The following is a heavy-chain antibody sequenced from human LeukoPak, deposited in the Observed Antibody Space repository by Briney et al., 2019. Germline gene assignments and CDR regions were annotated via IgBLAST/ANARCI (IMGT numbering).Heavy chain of an antibody. V-gene: IGHV3-66*01. Sequence: GGSLRLSCAASGFTVSSNYMSWVRQAPGKGLEWVSVIYNGGSTKYADSVKGRFTISRDNSENTLYLQMNSLRGEDTAVYFCARASQWLAFDYWGQGTLVTVSS. CDR2: IYNGGST. CDR3: ARASQWLAFDY. J-gene: IGHJ4*02. CDR1: GFTVSSNY. D-gene: IGHD6-19*01.